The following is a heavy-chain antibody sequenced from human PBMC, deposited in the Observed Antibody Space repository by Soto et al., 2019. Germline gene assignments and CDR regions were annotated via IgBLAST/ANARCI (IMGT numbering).Heavy chain of an antibody. V-gene: IGHV4-31*03. CDR3: ASSSGARYYDY. Sequence: QVQLQESGPGLVKPSQTLSLTCTVSGGSISSGAYYWSWIRQHPGKGLEWIGCIYYSGSTYYNPSLKSRVTISVDTSKNQFSLKLSSVTAADTAVYYCASSSGARYYDYWGQGTLVTVSS. CDR1: GGSISSGAYY. J-gene: IGHJ4*02. CDR2: IYYSGST. D-gene: IGHD2-15*01.